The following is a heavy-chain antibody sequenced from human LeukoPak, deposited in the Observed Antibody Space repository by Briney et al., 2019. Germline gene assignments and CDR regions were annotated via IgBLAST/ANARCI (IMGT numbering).Heavy chain of an antibody. CDR3: AKVVLRIVVVVAALDY. V-gene: IGHV3-30*18. J-gene: IGHJ4*02. CDR1: GFTFSSYG. Sequence: GGSLRLSCAASGFTFSSYGMHWVRQAPGKGLEWVAVISYDGSNKYYADSVKGRFTISRDNSKNTLYLQMNSLRAEDTAVYYCAKVVLRIVVVVAALDYWGQGTLVTVSS. CDR2: ISYDGSNK. D-gene: IGHD2-15*01.